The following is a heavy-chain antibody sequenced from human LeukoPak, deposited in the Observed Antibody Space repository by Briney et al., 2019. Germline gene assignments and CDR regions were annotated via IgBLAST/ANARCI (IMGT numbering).Heavy chain of an antibody. J-gene: IGHJ4*02. Sequence: SVKVSCKASGGTFSSYAISWVRQAPGQGLEWMGGIIPIFGKANYAQKFQGRVTITAVESMSTAYMEVSRLRSEDTAVYCCARGWLAETTVATPYNYWGQGTLVTVSS. D-gene: IGHD4-23*01. CDR3: ARGWLAETTVATPYNY. V-gene: IGHV1-69*13. CDR2: IIPIFGKA. CDR1: GGTFSSYA.